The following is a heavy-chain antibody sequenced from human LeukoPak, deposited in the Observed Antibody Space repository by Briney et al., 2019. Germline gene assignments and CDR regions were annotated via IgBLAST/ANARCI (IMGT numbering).Heavy chain of an antibody. V-gene: IGHV3-9*01. CDR3: AKDRRGSYYTMKIFDY. CDR1: GFTFDDYA. CDR2: ISWNSGSI. Sequence: LSGGSLRLSCAASGFTFDDYAMHWVRQAPGKGLEWVSGISWNSGSIGYADSVKGRFTISRDNAKNSLYLQMNSLRAEDTALYYCAKDRRGSYYTMKIFDYWGQGTLVTVSS. J-gene: IGHJ4*02. D-gene: IGHD1-26*01.